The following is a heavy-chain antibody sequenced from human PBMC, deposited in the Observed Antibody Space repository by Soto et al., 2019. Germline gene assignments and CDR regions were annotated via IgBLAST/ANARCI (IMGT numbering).Heavy chain of an antibody. CDR1: GGSISSGDYY. D-gene: IGHD2-15*01. CDR3: ARDHSRARYCSGGSCYPGHYYYGMDV. Sequence: SETLSLTCTVSGGSISSGDYYWSWIRQPPGKGLEWIGYIYYSGSTYYNPSLKSRVTISVDTSKNQFSLKLSSLTAADTAVYYCARDHSRARYCSGGSCYPGHYYYGMDVWGQGTTVTVSS. V-gene: IGHV4-30-4*01. CDR2: IYYSGST. J-gene: IGHJ6*02.